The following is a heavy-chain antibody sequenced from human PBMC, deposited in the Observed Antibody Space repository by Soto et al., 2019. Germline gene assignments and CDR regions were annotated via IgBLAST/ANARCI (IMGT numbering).Heavy chain of an antibody. Sequence: QVQLQESGPGLVQPSQTLSLTCTVSGASISSGGFYWSWIRQFPGKGLEWIGYIDYRGRTFYNPSLKIRATISRDTSKSQFSLNVTSVTAADTAVFYCARVSAAGTRWFDSWGQGTLVTVSS. CDR1: GASISSGGFY. CDR3: ARVSAAGTRWFDS. D-gene: IGHD6-13*01. V-gene: IGHV4-31*03. J-gene: IGHJ5*01. CDR2: IDYRGRT.